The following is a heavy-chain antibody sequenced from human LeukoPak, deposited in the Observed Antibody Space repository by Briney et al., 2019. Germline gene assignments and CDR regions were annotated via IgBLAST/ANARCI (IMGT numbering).Heavy chain of an antibody. CDR3: AELGITMIGGV. CDR2: ITSTSRE. CDR1: GFSLSSYS. J-gene: IGHJ6*04. Sequence: KAGGSLRLSCATSGFSLSSYSMNWVRQAPGKGLEWVSCITSTSREYYADSVKGRFTISRDNAKNSLYLQMNSLRAEDTAVYCCAELGITMIGGVWGKGTTVTISS. V-gene: IGHV3-21*01. D-gene: IGHD3-10*01.